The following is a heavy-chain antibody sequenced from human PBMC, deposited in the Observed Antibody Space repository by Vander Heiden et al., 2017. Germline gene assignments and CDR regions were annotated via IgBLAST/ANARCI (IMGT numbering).Heavy chain of an antibody. CDR1: GFTFSSYG. V-gene: IGHV3-30*18. CDR3: AKDFVGAVAGPPDY. J-gene: IGHJ4*02. CDR2: ISYDGSNK. D-gene: IGHD6-19*01. Sequence: QVQLVESGGGVVQPGRSLRFSCAASGFTFSSYGMHWVRQAPGKGLEWVAVISYDGSNKYYADSVKGRFTISRDNSKNTLYLQMNSLRAEDTAVYYCAKDFVGAVAGPPDYWGQGTLVTVSS.